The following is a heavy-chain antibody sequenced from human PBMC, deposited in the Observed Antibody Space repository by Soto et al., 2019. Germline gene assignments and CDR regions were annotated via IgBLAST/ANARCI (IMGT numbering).Heavy chain of an antibody. CDR2: ISDNXGST. Sequence: GSVRFCCAASWFTFSSYSMNGVRQSPRKVLEWVSTISDNXGSTQYADSVKGRFTTSRDKCKITLYLQMNSLRAEDTAVYYCGKGADTVSDSRGYSDYRGLGALVTVSS. V-gene: IGHV3-23*01. J-gene: IGHJ4*02. D-gene: IGHD3-22*01. CDR3: GKGADTVSDSRGYSDY. CDR1: WFTFSSYS.